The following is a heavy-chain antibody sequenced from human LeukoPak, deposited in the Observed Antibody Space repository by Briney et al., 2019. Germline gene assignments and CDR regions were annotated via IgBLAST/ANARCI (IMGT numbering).Heavy chain of an antibody. D-gene: IGHD3-10*01. CDR3: ARRGGSGNYGMDV. CDR2: IYYSGST. V-gene: IGHV4-31*03. CDR1: GGSISSGGYY. J-gene: IGHJ6*02. Sequence: SETLSLTCTVSGGSISSGGYYWSWIRQHPGKGLEWIGYIYYSGSTYYNPSLKSRVTISVDTSKNQFSLKLSSVTAADTAVYYCARRGGSGNYGMDVWGQGTTVTVSS.